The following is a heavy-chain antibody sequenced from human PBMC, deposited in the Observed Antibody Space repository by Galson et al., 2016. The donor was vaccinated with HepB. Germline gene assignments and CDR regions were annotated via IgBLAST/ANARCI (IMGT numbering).Heavy chain of an antibody. V-gene: IGHV4-39*02. CDR3: ARLFYHESSGYLH. Sequence: SLTCSVFGDPIISTSYHWGWIGQPRGKGLGRTGCSFYSWRTYYNPPLKSRVTISVDTSKNHFSLKVSSVTAADTAVYYCARLFYHESSGYLHWGQGALVTVSS. CDR1: GDPIISTSYH. D-gene: IGHD3-22*01. J-gene: IGHJ4*02. CDR2: SFYSWRT.